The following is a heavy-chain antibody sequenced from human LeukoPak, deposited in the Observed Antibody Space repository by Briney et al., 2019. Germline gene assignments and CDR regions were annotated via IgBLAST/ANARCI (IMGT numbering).Heavy chain of an antibody. CDR3: ATLWFGESFSAFDI. D-gene: IGHD3-10*01. Sequence: PGGSLRLSCEGSGFTFSSYSMNWVRQAPGKGLEWLSSISTTSNSIYYADSVKGRFTISRDNAKDSLFLHMNSLRDDDTAVYYCATLWFGESFSAFDIWGQGTMVTVSS. V-gene: IGHV3-48*02. CDR2: ISTTSNSI. J-gene: IGHJ3*02. CDR1: GFTFSSYS.